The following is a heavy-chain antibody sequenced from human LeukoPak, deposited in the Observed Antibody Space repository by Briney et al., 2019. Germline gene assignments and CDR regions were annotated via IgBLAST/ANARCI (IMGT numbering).Heavy chain of an antibody. CDR2: IYNTGST. D-gene: IGHD2-2*01. V-gene: IGHV3-66*01. CDR3: TREQWGYCSTNSCPLGY. CDR1: GFPVSNNY. J-gene: IGHJ4*02. Sequence: GGSLRLSCAASGFPVSNNYMSWVRQAPGKGLQWVSSIYNTGSTFYADSLKGRFTISRDNSKNTLYLQMNNLRAEDTAVYYCTREQWGYCSTNSCPLGYWGQGTLVTVSS.